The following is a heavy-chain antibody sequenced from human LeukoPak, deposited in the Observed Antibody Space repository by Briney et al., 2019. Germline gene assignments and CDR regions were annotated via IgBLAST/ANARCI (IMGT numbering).Heavy chain of an antibody. D-gene: IGHD3-16*02. V-gene: IGHV1-69*13. Sequence: SVKVSCKASGYTFTSYGISWVRQAPGQGLEWMGGIIPIFGTANYAQKFQGRVTITADESTSTAYMELSSLRSEDTAVYYCARQRLGELSLYDYWGQGTLVTVSS. J-gene: IGHJ4*02. CDR3: ARQRLGELSLYDY. CDR1: GYTFTSYG. CDR2: IIPIFGTA.